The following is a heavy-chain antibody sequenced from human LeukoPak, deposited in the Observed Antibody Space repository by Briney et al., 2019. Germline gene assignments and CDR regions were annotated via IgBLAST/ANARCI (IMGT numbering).Heavy chain of an antibody. CDR1: GGTFSSYA. V-gene: IGHV1-69*05. CDR2: IIPIFGTA. Sequence: ASVKVSCKASGGTFSSYAISWVRQAPGQGLEWMGGIIPIFGTANYAQKFQGRVTITTDESTSTAYMELSSLRSEDTAVYYCARDRTTGTSGDAFDIWGQGTMVTVSS. D-gene: IGHD1-1*01. CDR3: ARDRTTGTSGDAFDI. J-gene: IGHJ3*02.